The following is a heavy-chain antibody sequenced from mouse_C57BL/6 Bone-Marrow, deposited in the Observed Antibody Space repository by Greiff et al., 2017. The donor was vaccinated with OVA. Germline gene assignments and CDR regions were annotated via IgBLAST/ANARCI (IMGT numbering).Heavy chain of an antibody. CDR1: GFTFSDYG. V-gene: IGHV5-17*01. J-gene: IGHJ1*03. CDR2: ISRGSSTI. Sequence: EVQLVESGGGLVKPGGSLKLSCAASGFTFSDYGMHWVRQAPEKGLEWVAYISRGSSTIYYADTVKGRFTISRDNAKNTLFLQMTSLRSEDTAMYYCARGWFYFEVWGTGTTVTVSS. CDR3: ARGWFYFEV. D-gene: IGHD2-3*01.